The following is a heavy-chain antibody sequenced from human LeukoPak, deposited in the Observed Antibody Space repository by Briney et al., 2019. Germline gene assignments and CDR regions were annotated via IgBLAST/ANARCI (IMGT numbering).Heavy chain of an antibody. CDR1: GFTFSSYA. J-gene: IGHJ4*02. Sequence: GGSLRLSCAASGFTFSSYAMSWVRQAPGKGLEWVSAISGSGGSTYYADSVKGRFTFSRDNSKNTVSLQMESLRAEDTALYYCAKDYAVGSIDYWGQGTLVTVSS. V-gene: IGHV3-23*01. D-gene: IGHD3-16*01. CDR3: AKDYAVGSIDY. CDR2: ISGSGGST.